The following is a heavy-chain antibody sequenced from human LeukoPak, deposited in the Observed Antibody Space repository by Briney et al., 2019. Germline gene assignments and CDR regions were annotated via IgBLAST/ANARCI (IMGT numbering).Heavy chain of an antibody. J-gene: IGHJ5*02. CDR1: GFTFSSYW. D-gene: IGHD3-3*01. Sequence: GGSLRLSCAASGFTFSSYWMSWVRQAPGKGLEWVANTKQDGSEEYYVDSVKGRFTICRDNAKHSPYLQMNRQITEHTAVYFCTRAPYDFWSGSGSSWFDPWGQGTLATVSS. CDR3: TRAPYDFWSGSGSSWFDP. CDR2: TKQDGSEE. V-gene: IGHV3-7*03.